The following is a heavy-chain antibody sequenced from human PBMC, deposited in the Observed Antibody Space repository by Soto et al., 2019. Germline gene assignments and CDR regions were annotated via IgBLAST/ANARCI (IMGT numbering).Heavy chain of an antibody. CDR1: GGSISSGGYS. CDR3: DRAAVVAAQP. V-gene: IGHV4-30-2*01. CDR2: IYHSGST. J-gene: IGHJ5*02. D-gene: IGHD2-15*01. Sequence: QLQLQESGSGLVKPSQTLSLTCAVSGGSISSGGYSWSWIRQPPGKGLEWIGYIYHSGSTYYNPSPKAGVTIAGERSKNQFSLKAGSATAAYRAGNYFDRAAVVAAQPWGQGTLVPVSS.